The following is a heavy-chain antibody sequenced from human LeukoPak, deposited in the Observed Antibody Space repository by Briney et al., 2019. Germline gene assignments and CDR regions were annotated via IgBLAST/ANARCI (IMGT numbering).Heavy chain of an antibody. D-gene: IGHD6-19*01. V-gene: IGHV3-30-3*01. CDR1: GFTFSSYA. Sequence: HPGGSLRLPCAASGFTFSSYAMHWVRQAPGKGLEWVAVISYDGSNKYYADSVKGRFTISRDNSKNTLYLQMNSLRAEDTAVYYCARDRKADSRQWLHYWGQGTLVTVSS. CDR2: ISYDGSNK. J-gene: IGHJ4*02. CDR3: ARDRKADSRQWLHY.